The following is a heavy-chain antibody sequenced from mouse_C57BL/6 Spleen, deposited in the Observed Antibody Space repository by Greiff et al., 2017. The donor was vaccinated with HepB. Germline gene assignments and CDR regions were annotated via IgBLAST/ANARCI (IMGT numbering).Heavy chain of an antibody. CDR1: GFNIKDDY. Sequence: EVQLQQSGAELVRPGASVKLSCTASGFNIKDDYMHWVKQRPEQGLEWIGWIDPENGDTEYASKFQGKATITADTSSNTAYLQLSSLTSEDTAVYYCTTPTTVVADWYFDVWGTGTTVTVSS. CDR3: TTPTTVVADWYFDV. CDR2: IDPENGDT. J-gene: IGHJ1*03. D-gene: IGHD1-1*01. V-gene: IGHV14-4*01.